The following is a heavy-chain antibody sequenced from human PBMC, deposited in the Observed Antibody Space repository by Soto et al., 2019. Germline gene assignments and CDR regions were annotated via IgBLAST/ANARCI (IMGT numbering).Heavy chain of an antibody. J-gene: IGHJ4*02. CDR3: ARGYYYDSSGYYGFLDY. Sequence: QVQLVQSGAEVKKPGSSVKVSCKASGGTFSSYAISWVRQSPGQGLEWMGGIIPIFGTANYAQKFQGRVTITADESTSTAYMELSSLRSEDTAVYYCARGYYYDSSGYYGFLDYWGQGTLVTVSS. V-gene: IGHV1-69*01. CDR1: GGTFSSYA. CDR2: IIPIFGTA. D-gene: IGHD3-22*01.